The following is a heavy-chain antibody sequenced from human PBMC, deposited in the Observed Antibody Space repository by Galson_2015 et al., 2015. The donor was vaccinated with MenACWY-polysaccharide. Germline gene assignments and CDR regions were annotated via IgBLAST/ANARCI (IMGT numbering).Heavy chain of an antibody. J-gene: IGHJ4*02. Sequence: SLRLSCAASGFAFSSYAMSWVRQAPGKGLEWVSTMSGRRDYTYYADSVKGRFTISRDNSKNTLYLQMSNLRADDTAIYSCATHPKGTDSRWYDYWGQGTLVTVSS. CDR1: GFAFSSYA. CDR3: ATHPKGTDSRWYDY. V-gene: IGHV3-23*01. D-gene: IGHD3-22*01. CDR2: MSGRRDYT.